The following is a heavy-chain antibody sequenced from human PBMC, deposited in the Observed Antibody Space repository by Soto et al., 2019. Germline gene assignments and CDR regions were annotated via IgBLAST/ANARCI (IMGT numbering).Heavy chain of an antibody. CDR3: AHAYGGTSRPNDSFDV. D-gene: IGHD2-2*01. V-gene: IGHV2-5*02. J-gene: IGHJ3*01. CDR1: GFSLSADGVG. Sequence: QITLKESGPTLVKPTQPLTLTCTFSGFSLSADGVGVGWIRQPPGKALEWRALIYWDDAQRYSPSLTTRLTITKNTPTHQVALTTTNLDPVDTPTYYCAHAYGGTSRPNDSFDVWGQGTLVTVSS. CDR2: IYWDDAQ.